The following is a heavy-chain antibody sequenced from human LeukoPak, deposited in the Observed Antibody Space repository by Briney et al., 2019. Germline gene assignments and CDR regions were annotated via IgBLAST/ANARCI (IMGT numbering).Heavy chain of an antibody. Sequence: GESLKISCKGSGYSFTSYWIGWVRHLPGKGLEWMGIIYPGDSDTRYSPSFQGQVTISADKSISTAYLQWSSLKASDTAMYYCARHSYGDYVYFDLWGRGTLVTVSS. J-gene: IGHJ2*01. CDR3: ARHSYGDYVYFDL. V-gene: IGHV5-51*01. CDR2: IYPGDSDT. CDR1: GYSFTSYW. D-gene: IGHD4-17*01.